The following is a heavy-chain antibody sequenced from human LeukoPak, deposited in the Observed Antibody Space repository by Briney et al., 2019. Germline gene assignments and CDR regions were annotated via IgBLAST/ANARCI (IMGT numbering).Heavy chain of an antibody. D-gene: IGHD6-13*01. J-gene: IGHJ4*02. CDR3: ARGPYSSLYYFDY. Sequence: KSSETLSLTCTVSGGSISSYYWSWIRQPPGKGLEWIGYIYYSGSTNYNPSLKSRVTISVDTSKNQFPLKLSSVTAADTAVYYCARGPYSSLYYFDYWGQGTLVTVSS. CDR1: GGSISSYY. CDR2: IYYSGST. V-gene: IGHV4-59*12.